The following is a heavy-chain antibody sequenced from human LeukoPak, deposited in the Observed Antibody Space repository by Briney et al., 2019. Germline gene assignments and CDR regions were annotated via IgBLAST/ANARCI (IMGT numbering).Heavy chain of an antibody. J-gene: IGHJ3*02. CDR2: IYYSGST. D-gene: IGHD3-22*01. Sequence: SETLSLTCTVSGGSISSYYWSWIRQPPGKGLEWIGYIYYSGSTNYNPSLKSRVTISVDTSKNQFSLKLSSVTAADTAVYYCATRWDSSGYYVDAFDIWGQGTMVTVSS. V-gene: IGHV4-59*01. CDR1: GGSISSYY. CDR3: ATRWDSSGYYVDAFDI.